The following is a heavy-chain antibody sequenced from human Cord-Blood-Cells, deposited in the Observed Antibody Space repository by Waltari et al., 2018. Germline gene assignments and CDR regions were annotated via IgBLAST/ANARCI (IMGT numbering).Heavy chain of an antibody. Sequence: QVQLVQSGAEVKKPGASVTVSCKASGYTFTGYYMHWVRQAPGQGLEWMGWINPNSGGTNYAQKFQGRVTMTRDTSISTAYMELSRLRSDDTAVYYCARGRGLSSSWYGYLVYWGQGTLVTVSS. J-gene: IGHJ4*02. CDR2: INPNSGGT. D-gene: IGHD6-13*01. CDR1: GYTFTGYY. V-gene: IGHV1-2*02. CDR3: ARGRGLSSSWYGYLVY.